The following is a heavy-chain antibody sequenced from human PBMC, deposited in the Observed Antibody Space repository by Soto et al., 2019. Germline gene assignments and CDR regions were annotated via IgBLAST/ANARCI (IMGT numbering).Heavy chain of an antibody. J-gene: IGHJ3*02. V-gene: IGHV4-34*01. Sequence: SETLSLACAVSGGSFSTYYYNWIRQSPGKGLEWIGEVNHSGSSSYSPSLKSRVTISLDTSKDQFSLKLTSVTAADTAVYYCARGGSSDWQVALDIWGQGTMVTVSS. CDR1: GGSFSTYY. CDR3: ARGGSSDWQVALDI. CDR2: VNHSGSS. D-gene: IGHD6-19*01.